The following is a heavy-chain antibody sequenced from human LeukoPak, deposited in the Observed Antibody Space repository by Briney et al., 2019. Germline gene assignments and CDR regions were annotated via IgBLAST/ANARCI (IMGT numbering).Heavy chain of an antibody. J-gene: IGHJ4*02. V-gene: IGHV5-51*01. D-gene: IGHD3-3*01. CDR2: IYPGDSDT. Sequence: GESLKISCKGSGYGFTSYWIGWVRQMPGKGLEWMGIIYPGDSDTRYSPSFQGQVTISADKSISTAYLQWSSLKASDTAMYYCARRIYDFWSGYYQAGYFDYWGQGTLVTVSS. CDR1: GYGFTSYW. CDR3: ARRIYDFWSGYYQAGYFDY.